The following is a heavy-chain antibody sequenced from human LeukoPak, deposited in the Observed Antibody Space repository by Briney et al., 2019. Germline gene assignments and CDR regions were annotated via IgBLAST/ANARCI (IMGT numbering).Heavy chain of an antibody. J-gene: IGHJ6*02. CDR3: AKDMALYCSSTSCYDYYYYGMDV. D-gene: IGHD2-2*01. CDR1: GFTFSSYA. V-gene: IGHV3-23*01. CDR2: ISGSGGST. Sequence: GGSLRLSCAASGFTFSSYAMSWVRQAPGKGLEWVSAISGSGGSTYYVDSVKGRFTISRDNSKNTLYQQMNSLRAEDTAVYYCAKDMALYCSSTSCYDYYYYGMDVWGQGTTVTVSS.